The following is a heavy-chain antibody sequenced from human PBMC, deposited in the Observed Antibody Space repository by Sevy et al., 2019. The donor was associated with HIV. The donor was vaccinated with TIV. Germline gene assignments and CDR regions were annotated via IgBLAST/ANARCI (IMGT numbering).Heavy chain of an antibody. CDR3: AKSLYDSTGYYPVLDY. V-gene: IGHV3-23*01. D-gene: IGHD3-22*01. CDR1: GFTFNTYA. J-gene: IGHJ4*02. Sequence: GGSLRLSCEASGFTFNTYAMNWVRQAPGKGLEWVSGISNGGERTDYTDSVKGRVTISRDNFKNTLFLQLNSLRADDTDVYYCAKSLYDSTGYYPVLDYWGQGTPVTVSS. CDR2: ISNGGERT.